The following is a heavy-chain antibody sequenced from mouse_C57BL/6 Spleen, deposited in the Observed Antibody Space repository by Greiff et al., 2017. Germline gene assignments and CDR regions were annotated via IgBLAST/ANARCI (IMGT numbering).Heavy chain of an antibody. D-gene: IGHD1-1*01. CDR3: ARKGTTVGYALDY. V-gene: IGHV1-62-3*01. Sequence: QVQLQQPGAELVKPGASVKLSCKASGYTFTSYWMHWVKQRPGRGLGWIGRIDPNSGGTKYNEKFKSKATLTVDKPSSTAYMQRSSLTSEDSADYCCARKGTTVGYALDYWCQGTSGTVSS. CDR1: GYTFTSYW. J-gene: IGHJ4*01. CDR2: IDPNSGGT.